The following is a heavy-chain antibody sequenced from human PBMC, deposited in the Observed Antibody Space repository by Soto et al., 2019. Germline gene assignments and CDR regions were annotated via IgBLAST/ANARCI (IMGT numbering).Heavy chain of an antibody. D-gene: IGHD3-22*01. CDR3: AAYSSGFYRVFDY. CDR2: ILVGSGDT. Sequence: SVKVSCKGSGPAFPASGVHWVRQTLGERLEWMGWILVGSGDTDYSEKFQDRVTFSRDRSTSTVYMEMSGLRSEDTAIYYSAAYSSGFYRVFDYRGQGALVTVSS. V-gene: IGHV1-58*01. CDR1: GPAFPASG. J-gene: IGHJ4*02.